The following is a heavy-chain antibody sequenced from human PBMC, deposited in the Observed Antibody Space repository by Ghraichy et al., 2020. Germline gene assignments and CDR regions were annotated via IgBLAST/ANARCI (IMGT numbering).Heavy chain of an antibody. CDR2: IYHSGST. Sequence: SETLSLTCAVSGGSISSGGYSWSWIRQPPGKGLEWIGYIYHSGSTYYNPSLKSRVTISVDRSKNQFSLKLSSVTAADTAVYYCAREDSSSWYGGFDYWGQGTLVTVSS. CDR1: GGSISSGGYS. V-gene: IGHV4-30-2*01. J-gene: IGHJ4*02. D-gene: IGHD6-13*01. CDR3: AREDSSSWYGGFDY.